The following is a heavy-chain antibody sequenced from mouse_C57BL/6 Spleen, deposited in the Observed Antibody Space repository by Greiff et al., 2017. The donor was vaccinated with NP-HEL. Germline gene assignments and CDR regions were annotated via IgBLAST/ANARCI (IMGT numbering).Heavy chain of an antibody. D-gene: IGHD2-4*01. CDR3: ARDYDVGAWFAY. J-gene: IGHJ3*01. Sequence: QVQLQQSGAELVKPGASVKISCKASGYAFSSYWMNWVKQRPGKGLEWIGQIYPGDGDTNYNGKFKGKATLTADKSSSTAYMQLSSLTSEDSAVYFCARDYDVGAWFAYWGQGTLVTVSA. V-gene: IGHV1-80*01. CDR1: GYAFSSYW. CDR2: IYPGDGDT.